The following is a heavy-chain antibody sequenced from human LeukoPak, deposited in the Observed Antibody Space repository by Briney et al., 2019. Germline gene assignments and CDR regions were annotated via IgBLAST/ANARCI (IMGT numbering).Heavy chain of an antibody. J-gene: IGHJ6*03. CDR2: ILDSGYST. CDR1: GFTFSSYA. D-gene: IGHD3-16*01. CDR3: AKLGGHPLHNYYVGV. Sequence: GGSLGLSCAASGFTFSSYAMSWVRQAPGKGLEWVSGILDSGYSTYYANSVKGRFTISRDNSNNTLYLQMNSLRAEDTAVYYCAKLGGHPLHNYYVGVWGKGTTVAVSS. V-gene: IGHV3-23*01.